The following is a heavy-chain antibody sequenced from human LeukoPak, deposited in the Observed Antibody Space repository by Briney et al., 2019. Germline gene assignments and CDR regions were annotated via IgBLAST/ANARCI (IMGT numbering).Heavy chain of an antibody. CDR3: ARDVEYDFWSGYFGY. CDR2: INPNSGGT. J-gene: IGHJ4*02. CDR1: GYTFTGYY. V-gene: IGHV1-2*02. D-gene: IGHD3-3*01. Sequence: ASVKVSCKASGYTFTGYYMHWVRQAPGQGLEWMGWINPNSGGTNYAQKFQGRVTMTRDTSISTAYMELIRLRSDDPAVYYCARDVEYDFWSGYFGYWGQGTLVTVSS.